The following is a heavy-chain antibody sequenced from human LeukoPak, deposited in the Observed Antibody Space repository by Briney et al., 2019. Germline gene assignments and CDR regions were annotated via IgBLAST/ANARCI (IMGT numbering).Heavy chain of an antibody. CDR2: MSPNSGDT. CDR1: GYTFTTHD. D-gene: IGHD7-27*01. CDR3: VRTPPNWGFDY. V-gene: IGHV1-8*01. Sequence: ASVKVSCKASGYTFTTHDINWVRQATGQELEWLGWMSPNSGDTGYAQKFQGRVTMTSDSSISTAYMELSSLRSEDTAIYYCVRTPPNWGFDYWGQGTLVTVSS. J-gene: IGHJ4*02.